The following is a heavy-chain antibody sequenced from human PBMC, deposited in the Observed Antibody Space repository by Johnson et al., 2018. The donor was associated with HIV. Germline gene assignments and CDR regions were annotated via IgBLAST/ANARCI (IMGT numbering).Heavy chain of an antibody. Sequence: VQLVESGGGLVQPGGSLRLSCAASGFTFSSYDMHWVRQAPGKGLEWVAVISYDGSNKYYADSVKGRFTISRDNSKNTLYLQMNSLRAEDTAVYYCARERHAFDIWGQGTMVTVSS. J-gene: IGHJ3*02. CDR2: ISYDGSNK. CDR3: ARERHAFDI. V-gene: IGHV3-30*04. CDR1: GFTFSSYD.